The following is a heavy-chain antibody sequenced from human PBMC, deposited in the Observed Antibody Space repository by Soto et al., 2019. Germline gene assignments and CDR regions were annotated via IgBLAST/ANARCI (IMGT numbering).Heavy chain of an antibody. V-gene: IGHV3-23*01. CDR2: ISGSGDST. D-gene: IGHD6-13*01. CDR3: ARRSSSWYFDY. J-gene: IGHJ4*02. CDR1: GFTFSSYA. Sequence: EVQLLESGGGLVQPGGSLRLSCAASGFTFSSYAMNWVRQAPGKGLEWVSVISGSGDSTYYADSVKCRFTISRDNSKNTLYLQMNSLRAEDTAVYYCARRSSSWYFDYWGQGTLVTVSS.